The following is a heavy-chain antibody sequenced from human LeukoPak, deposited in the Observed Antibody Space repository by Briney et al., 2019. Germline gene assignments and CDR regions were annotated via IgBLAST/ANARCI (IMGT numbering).Heavy chain of an antibody. Sequence: GGSLRLSCAASGFTFNNYAMSWVRQAPGKGLEWVSAISGSGGSTYYADSVKGRFTISRDSSKNTLYLQMNSLGAEDTAVYYCAKDCRGIVVPVAATGYDYWGQGTLVTVSS. CDR1: GFTFNNYA. V-gene: IGHV3-23*01. CDR3: AKDCRGIVVPVAATGYDY. D-gene: IGHD2-15*01. J-gene: IGHJ4*02. CDR2: ISGSGGST.